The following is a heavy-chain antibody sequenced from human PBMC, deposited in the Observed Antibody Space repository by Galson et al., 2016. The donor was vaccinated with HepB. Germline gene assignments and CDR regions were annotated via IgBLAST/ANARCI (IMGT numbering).Heavy chain of an antibody. Sequence: SVKVSCKASGDTSSSYAITWVRQAPGQGLEWVGGIIPIFGTPKYAQKFQGRVTITADEYTSTVYMELSSLRSEDTAVYYCTRDSLYGGYDWELYYDHYMDVWGKGTAVTVSS. D-gene: IGHD5-12*01. CDR3: TRDSLYGGYDWELYYDHYMDV. J-gene: IGHJ6*03. CDR2: IIPIFGTP. CDR1: GDTSSSYA. V-gene: IGHV1-69*13.